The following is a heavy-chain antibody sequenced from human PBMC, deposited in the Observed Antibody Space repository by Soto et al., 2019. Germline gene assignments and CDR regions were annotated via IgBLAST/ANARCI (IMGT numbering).Heavy chain of an antibody. J-gene: IGHJ3*02. CDR2: LNPNSGNT. V-gene: IGHV1-8*01. Sequence: ASVKVSCKASGYTFPSYDINWVRQANGQGLEWMGWLNPNSGNTGYAQKFQGRVTMTRNTSISTAYMELSSLRSEDTAVYYCARGFSDCSSTSCSLYDYIWGSYRPPDLAFDIWGQGTMVTVSS. D-gene: IGHD3-16*02. CDR1: GYTFPSYD. CDR3: ARGFSDCSSTSCSLYDYIWGSYRPPDLAFDI.